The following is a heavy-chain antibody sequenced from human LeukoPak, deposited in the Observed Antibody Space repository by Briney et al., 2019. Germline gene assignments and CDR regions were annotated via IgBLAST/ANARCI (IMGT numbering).Heavy chain of an antibody. J-gene: IGHJ4*02. CDR3: AREAAALDY. Sequence: GGSLRLSCAASGFTFNNCDIHWVRQAPGKGLVWVSRINSDGSSTSYADSVKGRFTISRDNAKNTPYLQMNSLRAEDTAVYYCAREAAALDYWGQGTLVTVSS. V-gene: IGHV3-74*01. CDR1: GFTFNNCD. D-gene: IGHD6-13*01. CDR2: INSDGSST.